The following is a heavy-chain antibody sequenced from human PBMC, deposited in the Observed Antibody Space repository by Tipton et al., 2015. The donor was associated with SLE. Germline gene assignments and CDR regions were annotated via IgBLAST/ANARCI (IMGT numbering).Heavy chain of an antibody. Sequence: SLRLSCVASGFTFSSYEMNWVRQAPGKGLEWVAYISSSGNTIYYADSVKGRFTISRDNTKSSLFLQMSSLRAEDTAVYYCAKDESEEVAADWFDPRGQGILVTVSS. D-gene: IGHD5-12*01. CDR1: GFTFSSYE. V-gene: IGHV3-48*03. CDR3: AKDESEEVAADWFDP. J-gene: IGHJ5*02. CDR2: ISSSGNTI.